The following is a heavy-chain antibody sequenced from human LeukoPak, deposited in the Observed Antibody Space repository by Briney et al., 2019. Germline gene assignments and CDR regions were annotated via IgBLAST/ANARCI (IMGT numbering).Heavy chain of an antibody. CDR2: IYMSGST. CDR3: ARVATYYGFSCGMDV. CDR1: GGSLSSGSYY. V-gene: IGHV4-61*02. Sequence: SETPSLPCTVSGGSLSSGSYYWSWIRQPPRKGLEWIGRIYMSGSTNYNPSLKSRVTISVDMSKNQFSLRLTSVTAADTAVYYCARVATYYGFSCGMDVWGQGTTVTVSS. D-gene: IGHD3-3*01. J-gene: IGHJ6*02.